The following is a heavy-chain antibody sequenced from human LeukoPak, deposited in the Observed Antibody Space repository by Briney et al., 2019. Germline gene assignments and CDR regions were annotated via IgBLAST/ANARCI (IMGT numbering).Heavy chain of an antibody. J-gene: IGHJ4*02. CDR1: GFTFSSYW. D-gene: IGHD3-10*01. V-gene: IGHV3-74*01. Sequence: PGGSLRLSCAASGFTFSSYWMHWVRQAPGKELVWVSRINSDGSSTSYADSVKGRFTISRDNAKNTLYLQMNSLRAEDTAVYYCAREYYYGSGSYGYWGQGTLVTVSS. CDR3: AREYYYGSGSYGY. CDR2: INSDGSST.